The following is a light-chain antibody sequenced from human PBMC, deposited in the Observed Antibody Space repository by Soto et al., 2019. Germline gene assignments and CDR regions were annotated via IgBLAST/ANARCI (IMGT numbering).Light chain of an antibody. V-gene: IGLV2-14*01. CDR2: DVG. J-gene: IGLJ1*01. CDR3: RSFTSSMTNV. CDR1: SSDVGGYNS. Sequence: QSVLTQPASVSGSPGQSIAISCTGTSSDVGGYNSVSWYQQHPGKAPKLMLYDVGDRPSGVSYRFSGSKSGNTASLTISGLQAADEADYFCRSFTSSMTNVFGSGTKVTVL.